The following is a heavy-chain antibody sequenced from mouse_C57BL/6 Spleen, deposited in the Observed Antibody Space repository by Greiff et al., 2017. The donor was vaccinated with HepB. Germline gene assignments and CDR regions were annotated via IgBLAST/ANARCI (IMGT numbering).Heavy chain of an antibody. V-gene: IGHV1-4*01. J-gene: IGHJ3*01. CDR1: GYTFTSYT. CDR3: ARSTMVKETWFAY. CDR2: INPSSGYT. D-gene: IGHD2-2*01. Sequence: VQLQQSGAELARPGASVKMSCKASGYTFTSYTMHWVKQRPGQGLEWIGYINPSSGYTKYNQKFKDKATLTADKSSSTAYMQLSSLTSEDSAVYYCARSTMVKETWFAYWGQGTLVTVSA.